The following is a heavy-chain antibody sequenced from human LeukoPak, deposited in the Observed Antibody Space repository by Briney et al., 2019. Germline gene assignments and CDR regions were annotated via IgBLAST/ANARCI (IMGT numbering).Heavy chain of an antibody. CDR2: INPNSGGT. Sequence: ASVKVSCKASGYTFTGYYMHWVRQAPGQGLEWMGWINPNSGGTNYAQKFQGRVTMTRDTSISTAYMELSRLRSDDTAVYYCARGVRDKNRGVLLYYYYYYMDVWGKGTTVTISS. CDR3: ARGVRDKNRGVLLYYYYYYMDV. J-gene: IGHJ6*03. CDR1: GYTFTGYY. D-gene: IGHD2/OR15-2a*01. V-gene: IGHV1-2*02.